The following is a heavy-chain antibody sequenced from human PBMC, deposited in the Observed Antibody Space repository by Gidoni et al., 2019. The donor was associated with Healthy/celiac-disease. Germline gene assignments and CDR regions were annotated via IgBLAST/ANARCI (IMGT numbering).Heavy chain of an antibody. J-gene: IGHJ4*02. V-gene: IGHV3-21*01. D-gene: IGHD3-22*01. CDR2: ISSSSSYI. Sequence: EVQLVESGGGLVKPGGSLRLYCAASGFTFSSYSMNWVRQAPGKGLEWVSSISSSSSYIYYADSVKGRFTISRDNAKNSLYLQMNSLRAEDTAVYYCARAYYYDSSGYYYSLGYWGQGTLVTVSS. CDR1: GFTFSSYS. CDR3: ARAYYYDSSGYYYSLGY.